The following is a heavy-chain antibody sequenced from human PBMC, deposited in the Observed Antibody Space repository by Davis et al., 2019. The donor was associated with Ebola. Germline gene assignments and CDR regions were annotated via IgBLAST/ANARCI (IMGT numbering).Heavy chain of an antibody. Sequence: GESLKISCAASGFTFSRYCMHWVRQAPGKGLVWVSRINSDGSSTNYTDSVKGRFTISRDNAKNTLYLQMNSLRAEDTAVYYCARVRATIPLVWFDYWGQGTLVTVSS. CDR1: GFTFSRYC. V-gene: IGHV3-74*01. J-gene: IGHJ5*01. CDR3: ARVRATIPLVWFDY. CDR2: INSDGSST. D-gene: IGHD5-12*01.